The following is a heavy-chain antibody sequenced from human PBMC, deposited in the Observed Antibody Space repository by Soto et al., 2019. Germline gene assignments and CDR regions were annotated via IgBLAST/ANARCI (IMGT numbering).Heavy chain of an antibody. J-gene: IGHJ4*02. D-gene: IGHD3-9*01. Sequence: PGGSLRLSCAASGFIFRDYAMGWVRQAPGKGLQWLASISGSGGSTYYVDSVEGRFTISRDNSKNTLYLQVNSLSSEDTAVYYCARGWQYYDDLTGYFYWGQGTQVTVSS. CDR1: GFIFRDYA. V-gene: IGHV3-23*01. CDR2: ISGSGGST. CDR3: ARGWQYYDDLTGYFY.